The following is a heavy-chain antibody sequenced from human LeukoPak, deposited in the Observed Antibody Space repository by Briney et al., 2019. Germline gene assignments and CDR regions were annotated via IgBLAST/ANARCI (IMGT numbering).Heavy chain of an antibody. CDR1: GYTFSNYG. CDR2: ISGYNGNT. CDR3: ARAGAQGPHLDV. J-gene: IGHJ6*04. Sequence: GASVKVSCKASGYTFSNYGITWVRQAPGQGLEWMGWISGYNGNTNYAQNLQGRVTLTTDTSTSTAYMELRSLRSDDTAVYYCARAGAQGPHLDVWGKGTTVTVSS. V-gene: IGHV1-18*01.